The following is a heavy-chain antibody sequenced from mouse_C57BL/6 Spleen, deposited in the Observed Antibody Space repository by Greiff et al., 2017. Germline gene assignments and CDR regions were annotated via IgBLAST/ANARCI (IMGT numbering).Heavy chain of an antibody. CDR1: GYTFTSYW. J-gene: IGHJ2*01. CDR2: IHPSDSDT. V-gene: IGHV1-74*01. D-gene: IGHD3-2*02. Sequence: VQLQQPGAELVKPGASVKVSCKASGYTFTSYWMHWVKQRPGQGLEWIGRIHPSDSDTNYNQKFKGKATLTVDKSSGTAYMQRSSLTSEDSAVYYRAIWRGSGVFDYWGQGTTLTVSS. CDR3: AIWRGSGVFDY.